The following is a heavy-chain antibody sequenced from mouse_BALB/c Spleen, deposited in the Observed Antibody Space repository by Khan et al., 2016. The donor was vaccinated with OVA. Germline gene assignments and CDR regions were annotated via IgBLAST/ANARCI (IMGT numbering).Heavy chain of an antibody. CDR2: INPSNDYT. J-gene: IGHJ3*01. CDR1: GYTFTTYT. Sequence: VQLQESGAELARPGASVKMSCKTSGYTFTTYTLHWVKQRPGRSLEWIGYINPSNDYTNYNQKFKDKSTLTADKSSSTAYMQLSSLTSEDSAVYYCARSGQLGRRGGFTYWGQGTLVTVSA. D-gene: IGHD3-2*01. CDR3: ARSGQLGRRGGFTY. V-gene: IGHV1-4*01.